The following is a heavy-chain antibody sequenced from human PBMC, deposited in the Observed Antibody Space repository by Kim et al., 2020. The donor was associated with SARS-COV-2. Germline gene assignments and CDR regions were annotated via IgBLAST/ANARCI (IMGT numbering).Heavy chain of an antibody. CDR3: ARGYGSGSYGGYYYMDV. CDR1: GGTFSSYA. D-gene: IGHD3-10*01. Sequence: SVKVSCKASGGTFSSYAISWVRQAPGQGLEWMGRIIPILGIANYAQKFQGRVTITADKSTSTAYMELSSLRSEDTAVYYCARGYGSGSYGGYYYMDVWGKGTTVTVSS. CDR2: IIPILGIA. V-gene: IGHV1-69*04. J-gene: IGHJ6*03.